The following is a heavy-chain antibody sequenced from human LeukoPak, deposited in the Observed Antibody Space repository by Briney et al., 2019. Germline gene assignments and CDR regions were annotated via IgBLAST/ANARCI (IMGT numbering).Heavy chain of an antibody. D-gene: IGHD3-3*01. Sequence: PSETLSLTCAVYGGSFSGYYWSWIRQPPGKGLEWIGEIYHSGSTNYNPSLKSRVTISVDTSKNQFSLKLSSVTAADTAVYYCARPPVDFWSGYYGDAFDIWGQGTMVTVSS. CDR3: ARPPVDFWSGYYGDAFDI. CDR1: GGSFSGYY. J-gene: IGHJ3*02. V-gene: IGHV4-34*01. CDR2: IYHSGST.